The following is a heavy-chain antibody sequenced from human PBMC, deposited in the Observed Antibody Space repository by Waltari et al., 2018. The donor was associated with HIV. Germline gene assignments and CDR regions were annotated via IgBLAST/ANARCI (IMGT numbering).Heavy chain of an antibody. V-gene: IGHV3-49*03. CDR1: GFTFGDYG. D-gene: IGHD3-22*01. J-gene: IGHJ4*02. Sequence: EVQLVESGGGLVQPGRSLRLSCTASGFTFGDYGLCWFRQAPGKGLEWVGFIRSKAYGGTTENAASVKGRFTISRDDSKSIAYLQMNSLKTEDTAVYYCTRDSSGYRGYFDYWGQGTLVTVSS. CDR3: TRDSSGYRGYFDY. CDR2: IRSKAYGGTT.